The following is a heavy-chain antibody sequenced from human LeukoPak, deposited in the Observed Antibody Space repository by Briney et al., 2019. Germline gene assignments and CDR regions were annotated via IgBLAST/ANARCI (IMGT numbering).Heavy chain of an antibody. V-gene: IGHV3-53*01. Sequence: QSGGSLRLSSAASGFSVGTNYMTWVRQAPGKGLEWVSVIYSGDNTYYADSVKGRFTISRDTPKNTLYLQMSSLRAEDTAVYYCARDTGSGYCSGGRCRGAFDIWGQGTMVTVSS. CDR2: IYSGDNT. CDR3: ARDTGSGYCSGGRCRGAFDI. J-gene: IGHJ3*02. D-gene: IGHD2-15*01. CDR1: GFSVGTNY.